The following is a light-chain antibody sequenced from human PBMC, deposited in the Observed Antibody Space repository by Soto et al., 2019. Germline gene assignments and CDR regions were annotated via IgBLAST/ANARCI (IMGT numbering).Light chain of an antibody. V-gene: IGKV3-20*01. J-gene: IGKJ5*01. Sequence: EFVLPQSPGTLSLSPGERATLSCRASQTVRNNYLAWYQQKPGQAPRLLIYDASSRATGIPDRFSGGGSGTDFTLTISRLEPEDFAVYYCQQYGSSPITFGQGTRLEIK. CDR1: QTVRNNY. CDR2: DAS. CDR3: QQYGSSPIT.